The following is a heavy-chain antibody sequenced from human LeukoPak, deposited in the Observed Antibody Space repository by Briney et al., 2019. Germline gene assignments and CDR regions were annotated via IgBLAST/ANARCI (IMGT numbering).Heavy chain of an antibody. Sequence: GGSLRLSCAASGFTFSSYSMNWVRQAPGKGLEWVSYISSSSSTIYYADSVKGRFTISRDNAKNSLYLQMNSLRAEDTAVYYCARDFRPTMIVVVITGGYYYGMDVWGQGTTVTVSS. CDR2: ISSSSSTI. CDR3: ARDFRPTMIVVVITGGYYYGMDV. V-gene: IGHV3-48*04. D-gene: IGHD3-22*01. J-gene: IGHJ6*02. CDR1: GFTFSSYS.